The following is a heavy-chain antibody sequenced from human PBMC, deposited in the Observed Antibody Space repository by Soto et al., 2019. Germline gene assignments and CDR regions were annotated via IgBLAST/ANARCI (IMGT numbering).Heavy chain of an antibody. Sequence: PGGSLRLSCAASGFTFSSYAMSWVRQAPGKGLEWVSAISGSGGSTYYADSVKGRFTISRDNSKNTLYLQMNSLRAEDTAVYYCAKGVGCSGGSCYPHSTYYYYYYMDVWGKGTTVTVSS. J-gene: IGHJ6*03. CDR2: ISGSGGST. CDR3: AKGVGCSGGSCYPHSTYYYYYYMDV. CDR1: GFTFSSYA. V-gene: IGHV3-23*01. D-gene: IGHD2-15*01.